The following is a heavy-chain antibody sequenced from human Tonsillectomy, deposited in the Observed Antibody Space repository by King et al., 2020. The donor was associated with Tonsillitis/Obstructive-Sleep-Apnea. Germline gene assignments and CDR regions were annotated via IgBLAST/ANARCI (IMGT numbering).Heavy chain of an antibody. CDR3: ARSGGHSGYDDAFDI. V-gene: IGHV5-51*03. CDR2: IYPGDSDT. D-gene: IGHD5-12*01. J-gene: IGHJ3*02. Sequence: VQLVESGAEVKKPGESLKISCKGSGYSFASYWIAWVRQMPGKGLEWMGIIYPGDSDTRYSPSFQGQVTISADKSISTAYLQWSSLKASDTAMYYFARSGGHSGYDDAFDIWGQGTMVTVSS. CDR1: GYSFASYW.